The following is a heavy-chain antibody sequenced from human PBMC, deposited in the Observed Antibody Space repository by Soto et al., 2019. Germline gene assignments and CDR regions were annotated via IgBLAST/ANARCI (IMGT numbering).Heavy chain of an antibody. CDR1: GFTFTSYS. J-gene: IGHJ3*02. D-gene: IGHD3-16*02. CDR3: AREDSFAFDI. Sequence: PGGSLRLSCAASGFTFTSYSMNWVRQAPGKGLEWVSYIRGTTHYADSVKGRFTISRDNARSSLYLQMNSLRADDTAGYYCAREDSFAFDIWGQGKMFTAS. V-gene: IGHV3-48*01. CDR2: IRGTT.